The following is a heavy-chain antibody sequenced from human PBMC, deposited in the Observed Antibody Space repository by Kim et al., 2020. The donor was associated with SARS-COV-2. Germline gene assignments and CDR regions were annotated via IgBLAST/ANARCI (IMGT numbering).Heavy chain of an antibody. CDR2: ISGSGGST. D-gene: IGHD1-26*01. J-gene: IGHJ4*02. CDR3: AKDFRRIPLELSQAYYGAQYYFDY. Sequence: GGSLRLSCAASGFTFSSYAMSWVRQAPGKGLEWVSAISGSGGSTYYADSVKGRFTISRDNSKNTLYLQMNSLRAEDTAVYYCAKDFRRIPLELSQAYYGAQYYFDYWGQGTLVTVSS. CDR1: GFTFSSYA. V-gene: IGHV3-23*01.